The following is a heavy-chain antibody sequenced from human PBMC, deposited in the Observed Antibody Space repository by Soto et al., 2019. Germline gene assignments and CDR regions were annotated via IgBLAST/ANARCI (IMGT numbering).Heavy chain of an antibody. D-gene: IGHD3-10*01. CDR3: ARQRRRGEFQYYYGSGSLDY. CDR2: IYPGDSDT. J-gene: IGHJ4*02. V-gene: IGHV5-51*01. CDR1: GYSFTSYW. Sequence: HGASLKISCKGSGYSFTSYWIGWVRQMPGKGLEWMGIIYPGDSDTRYSPSFQGQVTISADKSISTAYLQWSSLKASDTAMYYCARQRRRGEFQYYYGSGSLDYWGQGTLVTVSS.